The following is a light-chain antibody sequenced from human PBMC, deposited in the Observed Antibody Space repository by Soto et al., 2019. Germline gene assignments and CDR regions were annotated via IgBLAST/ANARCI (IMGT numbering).Light chain of an antibody. V-gene: IGKV3-20*01. CDR3: QQYGSSPIT. CDR1: QSVSNNY. CDR2: AAS. Sequence: EIVLTQSPGTLSLSPGERATLSCRASQSVSNNYLAWYQQKPGQAPRLLIHAASNRPPGIPARSSGSGSGTDFTLTISSLQPEDFAVYYCQQYGSSPITFGQGTRLEIK. J-gene: IGKJ5*01.